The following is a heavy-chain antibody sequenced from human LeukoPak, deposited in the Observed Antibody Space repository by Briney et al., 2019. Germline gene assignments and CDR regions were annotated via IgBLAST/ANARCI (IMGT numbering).Heavy chain of an antibody. CDR3: ARSNGFWGRLDDY. D-gene: IGHD3-22*01. J-gene: IGHJ4*02. V-gene: IGHV3-33*01. CDR1: GFIFTNYG. CDR2: IWYDGNHK. Sequence: GGSLRLSCAASGFIFTNYGMHWVRQAPGKGPEWLAVIWYDGNHKYYADSVQGRFTTPRDSSHLYLQMNTLTVDDTGLYCGARSNGFWGRLDDYWGQGTQVTVSS.